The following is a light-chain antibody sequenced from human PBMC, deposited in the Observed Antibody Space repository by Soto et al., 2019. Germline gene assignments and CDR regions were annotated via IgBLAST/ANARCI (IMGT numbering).Light chain of an antibody. CDR2: KNN. CDR1: SSNIGSNT. V-gene: IGLV1-44*01. Sequence: QSVLTQPPSASETPGQRVTISCSGSSSNIGSNTVNWYQQLPGTAPKLLIYKNNQRPSGVPDRVSGSKSGTSASLAISGLQSEDEADYYCAAWDDSLNGVIFGGGTQLTVL. J-gene: IGLJ2*01. CDR3: AAWDDSLNGVI.